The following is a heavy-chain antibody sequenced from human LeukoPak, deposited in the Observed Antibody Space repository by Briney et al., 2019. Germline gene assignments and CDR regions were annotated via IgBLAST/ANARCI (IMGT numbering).Heavy chain of an antibody. J-gene: IGHJ6*02. CDR2: IIPILGIA. V-gene: IGHV1-69*04. Sequence: GSSVKVSCKASGGTFSSYAISWVRQAPGQGLEWMGRIIPILGIANYAQKFQGRVTITADKSTSTAYMELSSLRSEDTAVYYCASFMVRGKIDYYYYGMDVWGQGTTVTVSS. D-gene: IGHD3-10*01. CDR3: ASFMVRGKIDYYYYGMDV. CDR1: GGTFSSYA.